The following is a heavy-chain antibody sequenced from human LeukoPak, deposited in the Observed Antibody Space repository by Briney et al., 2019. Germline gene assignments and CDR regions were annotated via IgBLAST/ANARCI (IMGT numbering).Heavy chain of an antibody. J-gene: IGHJ4*02. Sequence: SETLSLTCTVSGGSISSSTYYWGWIRQPPGEGLEWIGNIYYSGSTYYNPSLKSRLTISVDTSKNQFSLKLSSVSAADTAVYYCAGRRGSYREYYFGYWGQGTLVTVSS. CDR2: IYYSGST. V-gene: IGHV4-39*01. CDR3: AGRRGSYREYYFGY. CDR1: GGSISSSTYY. D-gene: IGHD1-26*01.